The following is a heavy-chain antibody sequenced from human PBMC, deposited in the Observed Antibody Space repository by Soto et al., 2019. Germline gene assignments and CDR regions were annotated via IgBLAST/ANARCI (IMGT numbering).Heavy chain of an antibody. J-gene: IGHJ3*02. V-gene: IGHV1-58*01. D-gene: IGHD4-17*01. CDR1: GFTFTSSA. Sequence: SVKVSCKASGFTFTSSAGVWARQARGQRLAWIGWIVAGSANTNYAQPLQERVTITRDMSTSTGYMEPSSMRSAHTAVYYCAAASAVDYGDPPDAFDIWGQGTMVTVSS. CDR3: AAASAVDYGDPPDAFDI. CDR2: IVAGSANT.